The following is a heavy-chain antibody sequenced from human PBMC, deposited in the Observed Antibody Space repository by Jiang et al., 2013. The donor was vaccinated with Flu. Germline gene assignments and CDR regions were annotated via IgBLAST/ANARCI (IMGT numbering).Heavy chain of an antibody. CDR3: TRQAQWELLWDAFDI. CDR2: IYPGDSDT. Sequence: GAEVKKPGESLKISCKGSGYSFTSYWIGWVRQMPGKGLEWMGIIYPGDSDTRYSPSFQGQVTISADKSISTAYLQWSSLKASDTAMYYCTRQAQWELLWDAFDIWGQGTMVTVSS. J-gene: IGHJ3*02. CDR1: GYSFTSYW. V-gene: IGHV5-51*01. D-gene: IGHD1-26*01.